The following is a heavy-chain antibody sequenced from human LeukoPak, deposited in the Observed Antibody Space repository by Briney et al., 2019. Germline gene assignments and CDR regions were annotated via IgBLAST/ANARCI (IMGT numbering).Heavy chain of an antibody. V-gene: IGHV1-18*01. J-gene: IGHJ6*02. Sequence: GASVKVSCKTSGYTFTNYGITWVRQAPGQGLEWMGWISAYNGNTNYAQKLQGRVTMTRNTSISTAYMELSSLRSEDTAVYYCARGLTYYDFWSGYWGAETYYYYGMDVWGQGTTVTVSS. CDR1: GYTFTNYG. CDR3: ARGLTYYDFWSGYWGAETYYYYGMDV. D-gene: IGHD3-3*01. CDR2: ISAYNGNT.